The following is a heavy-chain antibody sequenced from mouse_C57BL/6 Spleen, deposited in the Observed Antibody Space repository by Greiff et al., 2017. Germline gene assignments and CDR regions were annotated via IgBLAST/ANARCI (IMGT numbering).Heavy chain of an antibody. CDR2: ISSGGSYT. D-gene: IGHD2-3*01. CDR1: GFTFSSYG. J-gene: IGHJ4*01. V-gene: IGHV5-6*01. Sequence: EVQGVESGGDLVKPGGSLKLSCAASGFTFSSYGMSWVRQTPDKRLEWVATISSGGSYTYYPDSVKGRFTISRDNAKNTLYLQMSSLKSEDTAMYYCARIYDGYYDAMDYWGQGTSVTVAS. CDR3: ARIYDGYYDAMDY.